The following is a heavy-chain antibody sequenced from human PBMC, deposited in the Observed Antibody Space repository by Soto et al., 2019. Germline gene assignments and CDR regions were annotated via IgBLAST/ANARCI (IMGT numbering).Heavy chain of an antibody. Sequence: EVQLVESGGGLVKPGRSLRLSCAASGFTFSSYSMNWVRQAPGKGLEWVSSISSSSSYIYYADSGKGRFTISRDNAKNSLYLQMNSLRAEDTAVYYCARGHSSRTNDAFDIWGQGTMVTVSS. J-gene: IGHJ3*02. D-gene: IGHD6-13*01. CDR3: ARGHSSRTNDAFDI. CDR2: ISSSSSYI. CDR1: GFTFSSYS. V-gene: IGHV3-21*01.